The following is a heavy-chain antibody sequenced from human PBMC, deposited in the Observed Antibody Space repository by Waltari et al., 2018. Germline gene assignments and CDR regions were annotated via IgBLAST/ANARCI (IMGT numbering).Heavy chain of an antibody. Sequence: QVQLQESGLGLVKPSDTLSLTCAVSGYSISSSNWWGWIRQPPGKGLEWIGYIYYSGSTYYNPSLKSRVTMSVDTSKNQFSLKLSSVTAVDTAVYYCARNTRYCSGGSCHDAFDIWGQGTMVTVSS. CDR3: ARNTRYCSGGSCHDAFDI. CDR2: IYYSGST. CDR1: GYSISSSNW. V-gene: IGHV4-28*01. J-gene: IGHJ3*02. D-gene: IGHD2-15*01.